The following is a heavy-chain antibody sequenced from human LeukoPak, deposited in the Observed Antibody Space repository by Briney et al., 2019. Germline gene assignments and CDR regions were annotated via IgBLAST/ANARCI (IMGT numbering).Heavy chain of an antibody. V-gene: IGHV4-39*01. CDR1: GGSISSSSYY. Sequence: PSETLSLTCTVSGGSISSSSYYWCWIRQPPGKGLEWIGSIYYSGSTYYNPSLKSRVTISVDTSKNQFSLKLSSVTAADTAVYYCARSGDSGYYYYCYMDVWGKGTTVTVSS. CDR2: IYYSGST. CDR3: ARSGDSGYYYYCYMDV. D-gene: IGHD6-25*01. J-gene: IGHJ6*03.